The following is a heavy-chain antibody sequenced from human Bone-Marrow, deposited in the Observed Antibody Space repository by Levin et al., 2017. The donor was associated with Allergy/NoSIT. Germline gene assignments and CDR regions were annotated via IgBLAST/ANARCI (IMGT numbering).Heavy chain of an antibody. CDR2: INAGNGNT. J-gene: IGHJ4*02. V-gene: IGHV1-3*01. CDR1: GYTFTSYA. CDR3: ARDAKPGFLEWLEQEYYFDY. Sequence: GESLKISCKASGYTFTSYAMHWVRQAPGQRLEWMGWINAGNGNTKYSQKFQGRVTITRDTSTSTAYMELSSLRSEDTAVYYCARDAKPGFLEWLEQEYYFDYWGQGTLVTVSS. D-gene: IGHD3-3*01.